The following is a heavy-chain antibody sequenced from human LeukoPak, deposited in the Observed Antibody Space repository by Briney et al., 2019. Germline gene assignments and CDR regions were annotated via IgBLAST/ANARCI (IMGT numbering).Heavy chain of an antibody. CDR1: GYTFTGYY. D-gene: IGHD3-22*01. Sequence: GASVKVSCKASGYTFTGYYMHWVRQAPGQGLEWMGWINPNSGGTNYAQKFQGRVTMTRDTSISTAYMELSRLRSDDTAVYYCAREGASSRPPKSSGYYPFDYWGQGTLVTVSS. CDR2: INPNSGGT. J-gene: IGHJ4*02. CDR3: AREGASSRPPKSSGYYPFDY. V-gene: IGHV1-2*02.